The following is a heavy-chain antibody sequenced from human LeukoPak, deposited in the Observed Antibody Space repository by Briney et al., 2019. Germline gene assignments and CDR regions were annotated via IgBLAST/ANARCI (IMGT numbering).Heavy chain of an antibody. CDR3: ARDIELSC. V-gene: IGHV3-23*01. J-gene: IGHJ4*02. CDR1: GFTFSDSA. CDR2: ISASGGNS. Sequence: GGSLRLSCEASGFTFSDSAMSWVRQASGRGLEWVSLISASGGNSYYADSVKGGFTVSRDSFKNTLHLQMNSLRAEDTAVYYCARDIELSCWGQGTLVTVSS. D-gene: IGHD1-26*01.